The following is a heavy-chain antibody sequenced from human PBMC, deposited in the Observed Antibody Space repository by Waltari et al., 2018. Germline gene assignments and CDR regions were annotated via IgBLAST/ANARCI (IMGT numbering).Heavy chain of an antibody. Sequence: QVQLQQWGAGLLKPSETLSLTCAVYGGSFSGYYWSWIRQPPGKGLEWIGEINHSGSTNYNPSLKGRVTISVDTSKNQFSLRLSSVTAADTAVYYCARITTVTTSAFDIWGQGTMVTVSS. D-gene: IGHD4-17*01. CDR2: INHSGST. CDR3: ARITTVTTSAFDI. J-gene: IGHJ3*02. V-gene: IGHV4-34*01. CDR1: GGSFSGYY.